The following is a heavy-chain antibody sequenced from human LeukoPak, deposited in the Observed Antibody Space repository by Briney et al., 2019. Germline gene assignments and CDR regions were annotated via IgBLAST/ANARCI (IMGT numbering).Heavy chain of an antibody. CDR1: GGSISSYY. V-gene: IGHV4-59*01. CDR2: IYYSGST. Sequence: PSETLSLTCTVSGGSISSYYWSWIRQPAGKGLEWIGYIYYSGSTNYNPSLKSRVTISVDTSKNQFSLKLSSVTAADTAVYYCARVVAVAATNYGMDVWGQGTTVTVSS. D-gene: IGHD2-15*01. CDR3: ARVVAVAATNYGMDV. J-gene: IGHJ6*02.